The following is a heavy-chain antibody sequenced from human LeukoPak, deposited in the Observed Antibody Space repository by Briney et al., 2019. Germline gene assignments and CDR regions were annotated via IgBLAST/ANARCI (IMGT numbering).Heavy chain of an antibody. J-gene: IGHJ6*02. D-gene: IGHD6-6*01. CDR2: IYDSGST. CDR1: GGSISSYY. Sequence: SETLSLTCTVSGGSISSYYWSWIRQPPGKGLEWIGYIYDSGSTNYNPSLKSRVTMSVDTSKNQLSLKLSSVTAADTAVYYCARYSSSAPYYYYYYGMDVWGQGTTVTVSS. CDR3: ARYSSSAPYYYYYYGMDV. V-gene: IGHV4-59*01.